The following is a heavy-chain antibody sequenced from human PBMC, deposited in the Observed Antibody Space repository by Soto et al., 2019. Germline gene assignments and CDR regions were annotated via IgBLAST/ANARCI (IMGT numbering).Heavy chain of an antibody. V-gene: IGHV4-59*01. Sequence: SETLSLTCSISGGSISPFYWSWIRQPPGKGLEWIGYIYYLGSTDYNPSLTSRVTISVDTSKRQFSLRLTSVTAADTAVYYCARDGYDGSGSPYPAYWGPGTQVTVSS. CDR1: GGSISPFY. CDR2: IYYLGST. J-gene: IGHJ4*02. D-gene: IGHD3-10*01. CDR3: ARDGYDGSGSPYPAY.